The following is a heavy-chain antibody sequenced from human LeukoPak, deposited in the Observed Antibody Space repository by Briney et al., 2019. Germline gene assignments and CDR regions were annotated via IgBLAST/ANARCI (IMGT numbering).Heavy chain of an antibody. CDR1: GFTFSNHA. Sequence: GGSLRLSCAASGFTFSNHALHWVRQAPGKGLEWLTVISYDGRNEYYADSVTGRFTISRDNSKNTLYLQMNSLRAEDTAVYYCANGYCSGGSCSPFDYWGQGTLVTVSS. CDR3: ANGYCSGGSCSPFDY. CDR2: ISYDGRNE. J-gene: IGHJ4*02. D-gene: IGHD2-15*01. V-gene: IGHV3-30*04.